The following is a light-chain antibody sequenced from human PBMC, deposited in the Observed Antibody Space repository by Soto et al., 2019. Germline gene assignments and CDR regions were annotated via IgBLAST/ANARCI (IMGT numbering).Light chain of an antibody. CDR1: SSNIGSNY. Sequence: QSVLTQPPSASGTPGQRVTISCSGSSSNIGSNYVYWYQQLPGTAPKLLIYRDNQRPSGVPDRFSGSKSGTSASLAISGLQSEDEADYYCAACDDSLKGVLFGGGTKLTVL. CDR2: RDN. J-gene: IGLJ2*01. V-gene: IGLV1-47*01. CDR3: AACDDSLKGVL.